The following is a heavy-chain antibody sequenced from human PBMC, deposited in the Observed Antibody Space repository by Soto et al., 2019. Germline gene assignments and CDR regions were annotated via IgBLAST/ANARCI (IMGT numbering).Heavy chain of an antibody. D-gene: IGHD2-21*02. J-gene: IGHJ4*02. V-gene: IGHV3-23*01. CDR3: AKDGSWGDHYYFDN. CDR1: GFTFSSYA. CDR2: ISGSGGST. Sequence: GGSLRLSCRVSGFTFSSYAMTWVRQVPGKGLEWVSSISGSGGSTYYSDSVRGRFTISRDNSKKVLYLEMNRLKGDDTAVYFCAKDGSWGDHYYFDNWGQGTLVTVSS.